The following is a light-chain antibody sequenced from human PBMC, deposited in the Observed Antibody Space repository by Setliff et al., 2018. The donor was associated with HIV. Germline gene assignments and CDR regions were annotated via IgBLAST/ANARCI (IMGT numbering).Light chain of an antibody. CDR1: SSDVGGFNF. CDR2: DVT. J-gene: IGLJ1*01. CDR3: TSYANSSTYI. Sequence: QSALTQPASVSGSPGQSITVSCTGTSSDVGGFNFASWYQQHPGKAPRLMIYDVTNRPSGVSNRFSGSKSGNTASLTISGLQAEDEADYYCTSYANSSTYIFGTGTKVTVL. V-gene: IGLV2-14*03.